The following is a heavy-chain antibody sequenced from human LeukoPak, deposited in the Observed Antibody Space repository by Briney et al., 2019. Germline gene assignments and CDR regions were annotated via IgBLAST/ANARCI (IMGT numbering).Heavy chain of an antibody. V-gene: IGHV3-23*01. CDR1: GFPFSNYG. Sequence: PGGSLRLSCAAPGFPFSNYGMSWLRQAPGKGLEWVSAISGSGDSTNYADSVKGRFTISRDNSKNTLYLQMNSLRAEDTAVYYCAKDPGYCSGGSCYTPFDYWGQGTLVTVSS. CDR2: ISGSGDST. J-gene: IGHJ4*02. CDR3: AKDPGYCSGGSCYTPFDY. D-gene: IGHD2-15*01.